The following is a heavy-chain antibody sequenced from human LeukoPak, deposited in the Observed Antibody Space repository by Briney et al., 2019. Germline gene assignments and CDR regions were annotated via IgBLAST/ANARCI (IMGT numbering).Heavy chain of an antibody. CDR1: GFTFSSYW. CDR3: ARVEVVMAAYFDY. V-gene: IGHV3-7*01. D-gene: IGHD2-21*01. Sequence: GGSLRLSCAASGFTFSSYWMSWVRQAPGKGLEWVANIKQDGSEKYYVDSVKGRFTISRDNAKNSLCLQMNSLRAEDTAVYYCARVEVVMAAYFDYWGQGTLVTVSS. J-gene: IGHJ4*02. CDR2: IKQDGSEK.